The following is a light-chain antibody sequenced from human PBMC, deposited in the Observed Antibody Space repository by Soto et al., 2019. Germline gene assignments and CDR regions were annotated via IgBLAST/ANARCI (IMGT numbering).Light chain of an antibody. V-gene: IGLV2-14*03. CDR1: SSDVGAYPY. CDR2: DVF. J-gene: IGLJ3*02. CDR3: SSYTSSRSRV. Sequence: QSALTQPASVSGSPGQSITISCTGTSSDVGAYPYVAWYQHHPGKAPKLMIYDVFNRPSGVSYRFSASKSGNTASLTISGLQADDEADYYCSSYTSSRSRVFGGGTKLTVL.